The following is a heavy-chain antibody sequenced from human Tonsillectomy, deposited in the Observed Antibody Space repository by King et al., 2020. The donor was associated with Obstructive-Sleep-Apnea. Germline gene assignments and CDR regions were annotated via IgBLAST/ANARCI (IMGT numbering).Heavy chain of an antibody. D-gene: IGHD3-22*01. CDR1: GFTFSDSY. CDR2: ITSDSNTV. Sequence: VQLVESGGGLVKPGGSLRLSCAASGFTFSDSYMSWIRQAPGKGLEWVSYITSDSNTVYYADSVKGRFTISRDNAKNSLYLQMNSLRAEDTAVYYCARAMYYYDSGAFDYWGQGTLVTVSS. CDR3: ARAMYYYDSGAFDY. J-gene: IGHJ4*02. V-gene: IGHV3-11*01.